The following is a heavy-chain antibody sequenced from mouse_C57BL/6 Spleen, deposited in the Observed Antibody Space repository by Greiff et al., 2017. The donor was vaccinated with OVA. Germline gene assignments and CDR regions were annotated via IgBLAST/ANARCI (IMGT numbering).Heavy chain of an antibody. CDR2: ISYDGSN. CDR1: GYSITSGYY. J-gene: IGHJ2*01. CDR3: ARDGSSGYGDY. D-gene: IGHD3-2*02. Sequence: EVKLQESGPGLVKPSQSLSLTCSVTGYSITSGYYWNWIRQFPGNKLEWMGYISYDGSNNYNPSLKNRISLTRDTSKNQFFLKLNSVTTEDTATYYCARDGSSGYGDYWGQGTTLTVSS. V-gene: IGHV3-6*01.